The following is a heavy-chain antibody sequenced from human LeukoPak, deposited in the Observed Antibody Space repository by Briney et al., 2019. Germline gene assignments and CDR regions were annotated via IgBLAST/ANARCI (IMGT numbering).Heavy chain of an antibody. CDR1: GGSISSYY. V-gene: IGHV4-4*09. J-gene: IGHJ4*02. Sequence: LETLSLTCTVSGGSISSYYWSWIRQPPGKGLEWIGYIYTSGSTNYNPSLKSRVTISVDTSKNQFSLKLSSVTAADTAVYYCARLRTYYYDSSGYYSYYFDYWGQGTLVTVSS. CDR3: ARLRTYYYDSSGYYSYYFDY. CDR2: IYTSGST. D-gene: IGHD3-22*01.